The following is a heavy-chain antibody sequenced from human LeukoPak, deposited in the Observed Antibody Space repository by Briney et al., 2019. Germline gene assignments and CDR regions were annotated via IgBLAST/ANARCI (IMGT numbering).Heavy chain of an antibody. J-gene: IGHJ4*02. CDR3: AKDRKALSYIAVAGTGFDY. CDR2: ISGSGGST. D-gene: IGHD6-19*01. CDR1: GFTFSSYA. V-gene: IGHV3-23*01. Sequence: GGSLRLSCAASGFTFSSYAMRWVRQAPGKGLEWVSAISGSGGSTYYADSVKGRFTISRDNSKNTLYLQMNSLRAEDTAVYYCAKDRKALSYIAVAGTGFDYWGQGTLVTVSS.